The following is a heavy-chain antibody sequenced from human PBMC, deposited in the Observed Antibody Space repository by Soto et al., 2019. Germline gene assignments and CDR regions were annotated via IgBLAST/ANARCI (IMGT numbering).Heavy chain of an antibody. Sequence: QVQLVQSGAEVKKPGASVKVSCKASGYTFTSYAMHWVRQAPGQRLEWMGWINAGNGNTKYSQKFQGRVTITRDTSARTAYMELSSLRSEDTAVYYCARAGVYYDILTGFQSDNWFDPWGQGTLVTVSS. CDR1: GYTFTSYA. D-gene: IGHD3-9*01. CDR2: INAGNGNT. J-gene: IGHJ5*02. V-gene: IGHV1-3*01. CDR3: ARAGVYYDILTGFQSDNWFDP.